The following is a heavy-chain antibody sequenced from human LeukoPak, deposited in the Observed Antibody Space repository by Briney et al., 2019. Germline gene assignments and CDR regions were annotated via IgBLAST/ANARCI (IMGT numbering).Heavy chain of an antibody. CDR3: TTRGTTVTDMFDY. Sequence: PGGSLRLSCAASGFTFSSYSMNWVRQAPGKGLEWVSSISSSSSYIYYADSVKGRFTISRDNAKNSLYLQMNSLKTEDTALYYCTTRGTTVTDMFDYWGQGTLVTVSS. V-gene: IGHV3-21*03. D-gene: IGHD4-17*01. J-gene: IGHJ4*02. CDR1: GFTFSSYS. CDR2: ISSSSSYI.